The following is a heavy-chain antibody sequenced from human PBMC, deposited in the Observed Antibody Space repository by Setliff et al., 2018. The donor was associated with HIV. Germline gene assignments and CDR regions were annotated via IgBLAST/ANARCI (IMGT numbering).Heavy chain of an antibody. J-gene: IGHJ5*01. CDR2: ISGGNGNT. D-gene: IGHD5-18*01. Sequence: ASVKVSCKASGYTFTSYSLHWVRQAPGQRLEWMGWISGGNGNTKYSEKFQGRVSITRDTPARTANMELNSLRSEDTAVYYCARRGDATMAFSFDFWGQGSLVTVS. CDR1: GYTFTSYS. V-gene: IGHV1-3*01. CDR3: ARRGDATMAFSFDF.